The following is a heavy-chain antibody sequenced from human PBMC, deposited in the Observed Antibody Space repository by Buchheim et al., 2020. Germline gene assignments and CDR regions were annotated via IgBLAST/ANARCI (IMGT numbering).Heavy chain of an antibody. CDR3: ARVLETRCFSTPWIRYYGVEV. D-gene: IGHD2-2*01. Sequence: QVKLVESGGGVVQPARSLRLTCAASGFTFNSYGMHWVRQAPGKGLEWVSLISFNGSQTYYVDSVKGRFTISRDNSKNTLSLQMNRLRVEDTALYDCARVLETRCFSTPWIRYYGVEVLGQGTT. CDR2: ISFNGSQT. J-gene: IGHJ6*02. V-gene: IGHV3-33*05. CDR1: GFTFNSYG.